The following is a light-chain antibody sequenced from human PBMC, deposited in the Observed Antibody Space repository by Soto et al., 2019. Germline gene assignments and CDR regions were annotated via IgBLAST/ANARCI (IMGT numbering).Light chain of an antibody. CDR2: GAS. Sequence: EIVLTQSPGTLSLSPGERATLSCRASQSVSSSYLAWYQQKPGQAPRLLIYGASSRATGIPDRFSGSGSGTDFTLTISRLEPEDXAVYYCQQYGSSPWTFGXGX. V-gene: IGKV3-20*01. CDR1: QSVSSSY. CDR3: QQYGSSPWT. J-gene: IGKJ1*01.